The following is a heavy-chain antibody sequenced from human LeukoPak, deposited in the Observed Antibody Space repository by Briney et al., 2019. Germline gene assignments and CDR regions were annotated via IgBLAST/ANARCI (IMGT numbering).Heavy chain of an antibody. CDR2: ISSSSSYI. CDR3: ARDRDSSSTSHYYYYYYMDV. D-gene: IGHD6-6*01. CDR1: GLTFSSYS. J-gene: IGHJ6*03. V-gene: IGHV3-21*01. Sequence: GGSLRLSCAASGLTFSSYSMNWVRQAPGKGLEWVSSISSSSSYIYYADSVKGRFTISRDNAKNSLYLQMNSLRAEDTAVYYCARDRDSSSTSHYYYYYYMDVWGKGTTVTVSS.